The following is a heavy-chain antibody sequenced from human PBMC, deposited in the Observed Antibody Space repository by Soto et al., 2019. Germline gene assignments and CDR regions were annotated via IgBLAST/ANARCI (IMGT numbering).Heavy chain of an antibody. V-gene: IGHV1-8*01. CDR2: VNPNNGDT. D-gene: IGHD3-10*01. J-gene: IGHJ4*02. CDR3: AKVSRKGSAIDFDY. Sequence: QVQLVQSGAELKKPGASVKVSCKASGYTFPNYDINWVRQPTEQGPECIGWVNPNNGDTGYAQKFQGRVTLTTDISTTTAYMELTSLRSEDTATYYCAKVSRKGSAIDFDYWGQGTLITVSS. CDR1: GYTFPNYD.